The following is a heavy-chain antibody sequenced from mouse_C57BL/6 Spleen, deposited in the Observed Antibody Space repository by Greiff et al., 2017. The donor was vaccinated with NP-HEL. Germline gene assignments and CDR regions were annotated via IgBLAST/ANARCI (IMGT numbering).Heavy chain of an antibody. D-gene: IGHD3-2*02. CDR2: IHPNSGST. CDR3: ARTAQATAWFAY. V-gene: IGHV1-64*01. Sequence: VQLQESGAELVKPGASVKLSCKASGYTFTSYWMHWVKQRPGQGLEWIGMIHPNSGSTNYNEKFKSKATLTVDKSSSTAYMQLSSLTSEDSAVYYCARTAQATAWFAYWGQGTLVTVSA. CDR1: GYTFTSYW. J-gene: IGHJ3*01.